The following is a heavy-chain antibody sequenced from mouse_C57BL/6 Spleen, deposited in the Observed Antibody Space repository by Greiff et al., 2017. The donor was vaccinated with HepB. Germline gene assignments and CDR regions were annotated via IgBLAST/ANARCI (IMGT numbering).Heavy chain of an antibody. V-gene: IGHV1-26*01. D-gene: IGHD2-12*01. Sequence: EVQLQQSGPELVKPGASVKISCKASGYTFTDYYMNWVKQSHGKSLEWIGDINPNNGGTSYNQKFKGKATLTVDKSSSTAYMELRSLTSEDSAVYYCARSPCYKYFDVWGTGTTVTVSS. CDR3: ARSPCYKYFDV. J-gene: IGHJ1*03. CDR1: GYTFTDYY. CDR2: INPNNGGT.